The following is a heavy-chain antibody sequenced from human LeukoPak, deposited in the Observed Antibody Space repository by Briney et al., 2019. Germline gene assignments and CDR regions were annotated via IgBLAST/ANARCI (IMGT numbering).Heavy chain of an antibody. CDR2: INPNSGGT. J-gene: IGHJ3*02. Sequence: ASVKVSCKASGYTFIGYYMHWVRQAPGQGLEWMGRINPNSGGTNYAQKFQGRVTMTRDTSISTAYMELSRLRSDDTAVYYCARDLTRIVVVPAADWGGDAFDIWGQGTMVTVSS. V-gene: IGHV1-2*06. CDR1: GYTFIGYY. D-gene: IGHD2-2*01. CDR3: ARDLTRIVVVPAADWGGDAFDI.